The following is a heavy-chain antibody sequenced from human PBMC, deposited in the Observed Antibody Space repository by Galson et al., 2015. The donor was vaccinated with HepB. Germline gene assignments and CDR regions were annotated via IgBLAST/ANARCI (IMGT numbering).Heavy chain of an antibody. Sequence: SLRLSCAASGFTFSSYSMNWVRQAPGKGLEWVSSISSSSSYIYYADSVKGRFTISRDNAKNSLYLQMNSLRAEDTAVYYCAREVGTTPSGVVYWGQGTLVTVSS. D-gene: IGHD1-7*01. CDR3: AREVGTTPSGVVY. CDR2: ISSSSSYI. CDR1: GFTFSSYS. J-gene: IGHJ4*02. V-gene: IGHV3-21*01.